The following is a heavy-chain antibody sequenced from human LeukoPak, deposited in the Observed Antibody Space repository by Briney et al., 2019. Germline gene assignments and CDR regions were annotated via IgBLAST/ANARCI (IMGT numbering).Heavy chain of an antibody. CDR2: IIPIFGTA. J-gene: IGHJ4*02. CDR1: GGTFSSYA. Sequence: ASVKVSCKASGGTFSSYAISWVRQAPGQGLECMGGIIPIFGTANYAQKFQGRVTITADEYTSTAYMELRSLRSNDTAVYYCARLAQHRYYYDTSDYRYYFDYWGQGTLVTVSS. CDR3: ARLAQHRYYYDTSDYRYYFDY. V-gene: IGHV1-69*13. D-gene: IGHD3-22*01.